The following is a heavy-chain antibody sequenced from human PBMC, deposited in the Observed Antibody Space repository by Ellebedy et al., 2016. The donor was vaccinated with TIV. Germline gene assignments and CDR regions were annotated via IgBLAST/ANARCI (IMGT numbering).Heavy chain of an antibody. J-gene: IGHJ5*02. CDR2: IYHSGTT. Sequence: MPSETLSLTCAVSGDSINTNSWWSWVRQPPGKGLDWIGEIYHSGTTNYNPSLRSRVTISFDKSKNQFSLRLSSVTAADTAVYYCGRVVDKYSNGKFGRWFDPWGQGNLVTVSS. CDR1: GDSINTNSW. CDR3: GRVVDKYSNGKFGRWFDP. V-gene: IGHV4-4*02. D-gene: IGHD2-15*01.